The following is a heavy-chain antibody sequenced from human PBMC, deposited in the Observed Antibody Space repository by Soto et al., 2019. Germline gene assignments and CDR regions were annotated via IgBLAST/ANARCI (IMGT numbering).Heavy chain of an antibody. CDR1: GYPFIKYG. J-gene: IGHJ5*02. CDR2: IKVDSGYT. D-gene: IGHD3-9*01. V-gene: IGHV1-18*04. CDR3: ATSYDTGFDP. Sequence: QLPLVQSAAEVKKPGASVRVSCKAYGYPFIKYGISWIRQAPEQGLEWMGWIKVDSGYTNYAQKFRGRVTMTADTSSDTAFMELRSLRLDDTAVYFCATSYDTGFDPWGQGTLVSVSS.